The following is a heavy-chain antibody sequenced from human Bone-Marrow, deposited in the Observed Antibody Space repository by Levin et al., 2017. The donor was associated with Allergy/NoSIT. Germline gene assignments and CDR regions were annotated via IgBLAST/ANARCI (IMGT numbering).Heavy chain of an antibody. Sequence: GASVKVSCKASGYSFTGHYVHWVRQAPGQGLEWMGWMSPRSGSTNYGQKFQGRVTMTRDTSISTAYMELTGLTSDDTAVYYCAREDHSNFFDIWGQGTLVTVPS. CDR3: AREDHSNFFDI. CDR1: GYSFTGHY. CDR2: MSPRSGST. J-gene: IGHJ4*02. D-gene: IGHD2/OR15-2a*01. V-gene: IGHV1-2*02.